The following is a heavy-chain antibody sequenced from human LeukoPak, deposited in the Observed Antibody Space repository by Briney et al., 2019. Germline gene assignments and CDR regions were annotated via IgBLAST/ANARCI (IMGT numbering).Heavy chain of an antibody. CDR2: IYYSGST. V-gene: IGHV4-59*08. CDR3: ARIGYCSSTSCYLYAFDI. J-gene: IGHJ3*02. CDR1: GGSISGYY. Sequence: PSETLSLTCTVSGGSISGYYWSWIRQPPGKGLEWIGYIYYSGSTNYNPSLKSRVTISVDTSKNQFSLKLSSVTAADTAVYYCARIGYCSSTSCYLYAFDIWGQGTMVTVSS. D-gene: IGHD2-2*01.